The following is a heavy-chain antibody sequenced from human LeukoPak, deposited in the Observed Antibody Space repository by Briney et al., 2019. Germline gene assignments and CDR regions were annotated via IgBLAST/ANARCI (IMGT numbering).Heavy chain of an antibody. Sequence: WVRQPPGKGLEWIGSIYYSGSTYYNPSLKSRVTISVDTSKNQFSLKLSSVTAADTAVYYCARESPPGYYDSSGYYYVDYWGQGTLVTVSS. V-gene: IGHV4-39*07. J-gene: IGHJ4*02. CDR2: IYYSGST. D-gene: IGHD3-22*01. CDR3: ARESPPGYYDSSGYYYVDY.